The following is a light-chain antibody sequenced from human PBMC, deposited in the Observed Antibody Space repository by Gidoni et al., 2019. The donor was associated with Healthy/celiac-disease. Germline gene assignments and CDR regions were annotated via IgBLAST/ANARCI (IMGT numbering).Light chain of an antibody. CDR1: QSVNSN. J-gene: IGKJ3*01. V-gene: IGKV3-15*01. Sequence: EIVMTQSPATLSVSPGGRATLSCRASQSVNSNLAWYQQTPGQAPRLLIYGSSTRATVIPARFSGSGSGTEFTLTISSLQSEDFAVYYCQQYNNWPPFTFXPXTKVDIK. CDR2: GSS. CDR3: QQYNNWPPFT.